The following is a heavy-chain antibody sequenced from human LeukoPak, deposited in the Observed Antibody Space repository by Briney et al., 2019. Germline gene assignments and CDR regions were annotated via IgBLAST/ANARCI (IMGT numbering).Heavy chain of an antibody. V-gene: IGHV4-59*01. CDR2: IYYSGST. CDR3: ARDLPEEFGTRRSGAFDI. Sequence: SETLSLTCTVSGGSINSYYWNWIRQPPGKGLEWIGYIYYSGSTNYNPSLKSRVTISVDTSKNQFSLKLSSVTAADTAVYYCARDLPEEFGTRRSGAFDIWGQGTMVTVSS. D-gene: IGHD3-16*01. J-gene: IGHJ3*02. CDR1: GGSINSYY.